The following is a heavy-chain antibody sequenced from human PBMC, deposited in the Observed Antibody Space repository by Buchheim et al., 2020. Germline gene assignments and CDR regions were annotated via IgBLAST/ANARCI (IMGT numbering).Heavy chain of an antibody. CDR3: AKSVGATEIVKLSYWGYFDY. CDR1: GFTFSSYG. V-gene: IGHV3-30*18. Sequence: QVQLVESGGGVVQPGRSLRLSCAASGFTFSSYGMHWVRQAPGKGLEWVAVISYDGSNKYYADSVKGRFTISRDNSKNTLYLQMNSLRAEDTAVYYCAKSVGATEIVKLSYWGYFDYWGQGTL. CDR2: ISYDGSNK. D-gene: IGHD1-26*01. J-gene: IGHJ4*02.